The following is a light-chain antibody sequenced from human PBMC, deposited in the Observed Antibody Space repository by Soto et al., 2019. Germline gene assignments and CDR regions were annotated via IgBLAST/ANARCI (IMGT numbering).Light chain of an antibody. CDR3: QQVNSYPLT. J-gene: IGKJ3*01. V-gene: IGKV1-9*01. CDR2: TAS. Sequence: DIQLTQSPSFLSASAGDRVTITCRASQGISSYLAWYQQKPGKAPNLLIYTASTLQSGVPSRFSGSGSGTEFTLTISSLQPEDLATYYCQQVNSYPLTFGPGTKVDIK. CDR1: QGISSY.